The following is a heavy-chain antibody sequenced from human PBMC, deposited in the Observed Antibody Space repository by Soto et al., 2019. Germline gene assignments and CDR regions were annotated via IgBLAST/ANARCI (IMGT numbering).Heavy chain of an antibody. Sequence: ASVKVSCKASGYTFTSYAMHWVRQAPGQRLEWMGWINAGNGNTKYSQEFQGRVTITRDTSASTAYMELSSLRSEDTAVYYCASSPGYSGSYYSDYWGQGTLVTVS. D-gene: IGHD1-26*01. J-gene: IGHJ4*02. CDR2: INAGNGNT. CDR1: GYTFTSYA. V-gene: IGHV1-3*01. CDR3: ASSPGYSGSYYSDY.